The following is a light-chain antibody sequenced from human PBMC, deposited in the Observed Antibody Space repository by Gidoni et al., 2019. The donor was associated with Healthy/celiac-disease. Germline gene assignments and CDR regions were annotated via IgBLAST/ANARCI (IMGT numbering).Light chain of an antibody. V-gene: IGKV3-15*01. CDR3: QQYNYWPPLT. CDR2: GAS. J-gene: IGKJ4*01. Sequence: EIVMTQSPATLSVSPGERATLSCRASQSVSSNLAWYQQKPGQAPRLLISGASTRATGIPARFSGSGSGTEFTLTISSLQSEDFAVYYCQQYNYWPPLTFXGXTKVEIK. CDR1: QSVSSN.